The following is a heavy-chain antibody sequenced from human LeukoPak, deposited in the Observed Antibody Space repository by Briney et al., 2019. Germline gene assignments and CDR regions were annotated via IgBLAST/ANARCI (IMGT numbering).Heavy chain of an antibody. D-gene: IGHD3-10*02. Sequence: GGSLRLSCTASGFTFSGAWMTWVRQAPGKGLEWVSYISSSGSTIYYADSVKGRFTISRDNAKNTLYLQMNSLRAEDTAVYYCAELGITMIGGVWGKGTTVTISS. CDR3: AELGITMIGGV. V-gene: IGHV3-48*04. CDR1: GFTFSGAW. CDR2: ISSSGSTI. J-gene: IGHJ6*04.